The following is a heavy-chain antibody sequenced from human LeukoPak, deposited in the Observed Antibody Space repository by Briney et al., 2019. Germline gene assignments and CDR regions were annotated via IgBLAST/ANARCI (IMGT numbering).Heavy chain of an antibody. V-gene: IGHV1-46*01. CDR1: GYTFTSYY. CDR2: INPSCGSR. CDR3: ARGVTLTTRPEIWAGDY. J-gene: IGHJ4*02. D-gene: IGHD6-6*01. Sequence: ASVKVSCKASGYTFTSYYVHWVRQAPGQGLEWVGIINPSCGSRTYAQKFQGRVTMTRDTSTSTVYMELSSLRSEDTAVYYCARGVTLTTRPEIWAGDYWGQGTLVTVSS.